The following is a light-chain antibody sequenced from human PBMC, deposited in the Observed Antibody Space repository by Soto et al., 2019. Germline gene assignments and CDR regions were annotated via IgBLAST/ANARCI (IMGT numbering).Light chain of an antibody. CDR1: QSVSSSY. Sequence: EIVLTQSPGTLSLSPGERATLSCRASQSVSSSYLAWYQQKPGQAPRLLIYGASSRATGIPDRFSGSGSGTDFTHTISTLEPEDFAVYYCQQYGSSPVTFGQGTKLEIK. V-gene: IGKV3-20*01. CDR2: GAS. CDR3: QQYGSSPVT. J-gene: IGKJ2*01.